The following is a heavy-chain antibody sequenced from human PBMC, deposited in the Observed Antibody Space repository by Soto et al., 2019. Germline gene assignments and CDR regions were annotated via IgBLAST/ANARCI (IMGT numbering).Heavy chain of an antibody. CDR2: IYYSGST. V-gene: IGHV4-61*08. D-gene: IGHD4-17*01. CDR1: GGSISSGGYY. Sequence: SETLSLTCTVSGGSISSGGYYWSWIRQHPGKGLEWIGYIYYSGSTNYNPSLKSRVTISVDTSKNQFSLKLSSVTAADTAVYYCARRYGRYFDYWGQGTLVTVSS. CDR3: ARRYGRYFDY. J-gene: IGHJ4*02.